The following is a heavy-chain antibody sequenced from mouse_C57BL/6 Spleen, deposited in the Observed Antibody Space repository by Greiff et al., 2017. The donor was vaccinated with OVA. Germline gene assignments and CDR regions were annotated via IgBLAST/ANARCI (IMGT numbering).Heavy chain of an antibody. V-gene: IGHV3-6*01. D-gene: IGHD1-1*01. Sequence: EVKLVESGPGLVKPSQSLSLTCSVTGYSITSGYYWNWIRQFPGNKLEWMGYISYDGSNNYNPSLKNRISITRDTSKNQFFLKLNSVTTEDTATYYCARDRGNYYGSSFYYFDYWGQGTTLTVSS. J-gene: IGHJ2*01. CDR1: GYSITSGYY. CDR2: ISYDGSN. CDR3: ARDRGNYYGSSFYYFDY.